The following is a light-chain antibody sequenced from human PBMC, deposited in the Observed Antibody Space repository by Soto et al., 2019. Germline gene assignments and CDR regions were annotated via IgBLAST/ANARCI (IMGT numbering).Light chain of an antibody. J-gene: IGKJ2*01. CDR2: AAS. V-gene: IGKV3-20*01. CDR3: HQYHSPPQT. CDR1: QTMTRAY. Sequence: EIVLMQSPGTLSLSPGERATLSCRASQTMTRAYVAWYQQRPGQAPRLLIYAASYRATGISDKFSGSGSGTGFSLTISRLEPEDSAVYYCHQYHSPPQTFGQGTKVDNK.